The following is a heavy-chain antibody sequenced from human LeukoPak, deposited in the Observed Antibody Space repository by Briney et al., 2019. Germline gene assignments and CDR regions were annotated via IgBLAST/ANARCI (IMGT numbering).Heavy chain of an antibody. J-gene: IGHJ4*02. V-gene: IGHV6-1*01. CDR1: GDSDSTNSAD. Sequence: SQTLSLTFSISGDSDSTNSADWNWIRQSPSRGLEWLGRTYYRSKWYNDYAVSVKSRITINPDTSKNHFSLQLNSVTPEDTAVYYCARGGIGYCTSSSCYFDSWGQGTLVTVSS. D-gene: IGHD2-2*01. CDR3: ARGGIGYCTSSSCYFDS. CDR2: TYYRSKWYN.